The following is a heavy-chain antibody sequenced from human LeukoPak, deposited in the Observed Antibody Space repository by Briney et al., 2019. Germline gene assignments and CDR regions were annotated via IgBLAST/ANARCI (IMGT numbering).Heavy chain of an antibody. CDR2: IYPRDGST. CDR3: ARDQEGFDY. J-gene: IGHJ4*02. V-gene: IGHV1-46*01. Sequence: GASVKVSCKASGYTFTSNYIHWVRQAPEQGLEWMGMIYPRDGSTSYARKFQGRVTVTRDTSTSTVHMELSGLRSEDTAVYYCARDQEGFDYWGQGTLVTVSS. CDR1: GYTFTSNY.